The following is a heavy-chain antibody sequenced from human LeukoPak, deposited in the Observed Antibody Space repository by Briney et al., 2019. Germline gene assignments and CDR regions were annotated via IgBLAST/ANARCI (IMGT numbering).Heavy chain of an antibody. CDR1: GGTFSSYA. J-gene: IGHJ4*02. D-gene: IGHD3-22*01. V-gene: IGHV1-69*04. Sequence: ASVKVSCMASGGTFSSYAISWVRQAPGQGLEWMGRIIPILGIANYAQKFQGRVTITADKSTSTAYMELSSLRSEDTAVYYCARAYYYDSSGGYDYWGQGTLVTVSS. CDR3: ARAYYYDSSGGYDY. CDR2: IIPILGIA.